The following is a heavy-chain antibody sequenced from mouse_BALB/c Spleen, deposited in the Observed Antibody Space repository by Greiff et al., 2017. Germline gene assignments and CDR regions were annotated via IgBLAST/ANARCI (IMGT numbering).Heavy chain of an antibody. CDR1: GYSITSGYY. CDR3: ARGPLMDY. CDR2: ISYDGSN. J-gene: IGHJ4*01. V-gene: IGHV3-6*02. Sequence: VQLKESGPGLVKPSQSLSLTCSVTGYSITSGYYWDWIRQFPGNKLEWMGYISYDGSNNYNPSLKNRISINRDTSKNQFFLKLNSVTTEDTATYYCARGPLMDYWGQGTSVTVSS.